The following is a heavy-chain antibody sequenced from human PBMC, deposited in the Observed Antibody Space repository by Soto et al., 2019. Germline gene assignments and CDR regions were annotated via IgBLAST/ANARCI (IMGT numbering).Heavy chain of an antibody. CDR3: ARAWYGGDYSLDF. CDR2: IYYNGIT. D-gene: IGHD4-4*01. Sequence: SETLSLTCTVSGGSINSGGYYWSWIRQLSGKGLEWIGYIYYNGITNYNPSLRSRLTMSVDTSKNHFSLSLSSVTAADTAVYYCARAWYGGDYSLDFWGQGTLVTVYS. V-gene: IGHV4-31*03. CDR1: GGSINSGGYY. J-gene: IGHJ4*02.